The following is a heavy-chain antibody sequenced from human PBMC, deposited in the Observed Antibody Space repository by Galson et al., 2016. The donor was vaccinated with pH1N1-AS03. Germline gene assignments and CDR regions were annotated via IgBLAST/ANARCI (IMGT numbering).Heavy chain of an antibody. Sequence: TKFNPSLATRVTMSVDRSKSQFSLNLMSVTAADTAVYYCARDGQLWPHYYPLDVWGQGTTVTVSS. D-gene: IGHD3-22*01. CDR3: ARDGQLWPHYYPLDV. V-gene: IGHV4-4*06. CDR2: T. J-gene: IGHJ6*02.